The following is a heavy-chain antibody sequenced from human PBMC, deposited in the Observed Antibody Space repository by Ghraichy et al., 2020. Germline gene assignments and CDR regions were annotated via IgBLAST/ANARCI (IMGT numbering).Heavy chain of an antibody. J-gene: IGHJ4*02. V-gene: IGHV4-59*08. CDR3: ARLQSGIPVAGPGLYYFDY. CDR1: GGSISSYY. Sequence: SETLSLTCTVSGGSISSYYWSWIRQPPGKGLEWIGYIHYSGSTIYNPSLNSRVTISVDTSKNQFSLKLASVTAADTAVYYCARLQSGIPVAGPGLYYFDYWGQGALVTVSS. D-gene: IGHD6-19*01. CDR2: IHYSGST.